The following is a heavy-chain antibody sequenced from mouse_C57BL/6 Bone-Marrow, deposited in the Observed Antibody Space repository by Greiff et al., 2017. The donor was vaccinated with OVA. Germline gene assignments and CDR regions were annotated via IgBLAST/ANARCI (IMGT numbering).Heavy chain of an antibody. Sequence: QVQLQQSGPELVKPGASVKISCKASGYAFSSSWMNWVKQRPGKGLEWIGRIYPGDGDTNYNGKFKGKATLTADKSSSTAYMQLSSLTSDDSAVYFCARSTMVNYAMDYWGQGTSVTVSS. J-gene: IGHJ4*01. CDR1: GYAFSSSW. CDR2: IYPGDGDT. CDR3: ARSTMVNYAMDY. V-gene: IGHV1-82*01. D-gene: IGHD2-2*01.